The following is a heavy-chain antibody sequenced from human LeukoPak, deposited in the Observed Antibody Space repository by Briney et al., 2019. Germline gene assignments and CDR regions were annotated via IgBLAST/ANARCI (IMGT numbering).Heavy chain of an antibody. CDR1: GFTFSSYG. Sequence: GGSLRLSCAASGFTFSSYGMHWVRQAPGKGLEWVAVIWYDGSNKYYADSVKGRFTISRDNSKNTLYLQMNSLRAEDTAVYYCARDRGDGYNRFDYWGQGTLVTVSS. V-gene: IGHV3-33*01. CDR3: ARDRGDGYNRFDY. D-gene: IGHD5-24*01. CDR2: IWYDGSNK. J-gene: IGHJ4*02.